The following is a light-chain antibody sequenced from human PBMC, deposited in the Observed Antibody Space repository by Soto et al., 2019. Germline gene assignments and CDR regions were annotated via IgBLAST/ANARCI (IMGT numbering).Light chain of an antibody. CDR1: QSVSSSY. CDR2: GAS. J-gene: IGKJ1*01. V-gene: IGKV3-20*01. CDR3: QQYGRSGWR. Sequence: RDPRARRVSQSVSSSYLAWYQQKPGQAPRLLIYGASSRATGIAARFSGSGSGTDFNLTISCREPYDFAVYYCQQYGRSGWRVAQGTKVDIK.